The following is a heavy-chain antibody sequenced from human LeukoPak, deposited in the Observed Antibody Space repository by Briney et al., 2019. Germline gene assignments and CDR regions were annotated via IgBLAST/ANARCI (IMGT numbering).Heavy chain of an antibody. V-gene: IGHV3-30-3*01. CDR3: AKDHYSSGWVYYYGMDV. D-gene: IGHD6-19*01. CDR2: ISYDGSNK. Sequence: GGSLRLSCAASGFTFSSYAMHWVRQAPGKGLEWVAVISYDGSNKYYADSVKGRFTISRDNSKNTLYLQMNSLRAEDTAVYYCAKDHYSSGWVYYYGMDVWGQGTTVTVSS. CDR1: GFTFSSYA. J-gene: IGHJ6*02.